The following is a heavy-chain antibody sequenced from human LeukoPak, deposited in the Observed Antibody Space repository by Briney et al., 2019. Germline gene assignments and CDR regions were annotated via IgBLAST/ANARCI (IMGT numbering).Heavy chain of an antibody. CDR3: ARDLAYSRLDY. CDR1: GFTFSSYS. CDR2: ISSSSSYI. V-gene: IGHV3-21*01. J-gene: IGHJ4*02. D-gene: IGHD5-18*01. Sequence: AGGSLRLSCAASGFTFSSYSMNWVRQAPGKGLEWVSSISSSSSYIYYADSVKGRFTISRDNAENSLYLQMNSLRVEDTAFYYCARDLAYSRLDYWGQGMLVTVSS.